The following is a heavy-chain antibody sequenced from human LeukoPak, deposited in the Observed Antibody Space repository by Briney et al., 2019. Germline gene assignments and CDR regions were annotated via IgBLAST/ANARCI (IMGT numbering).Heavy chain of an antibody. CDR2: TYPGDSNT. V-gene: IGHV5-51*01. J-gene: IGHJ4*02. D-gene: IGHD3-10*01. CDR1: GYSFTNNW. Sequence: GESLKISCKGSGYSFTNNWIGWVRQMPGKGLEWMGITYPGDSNTRYSPSFQGQVTISADKSISSAYLQWSSLKASDTAMYYCARPRYYGSGSYLHFDYWGQGTLVTVSS. CDR3: ARPRYYGSGSYLHFDY.